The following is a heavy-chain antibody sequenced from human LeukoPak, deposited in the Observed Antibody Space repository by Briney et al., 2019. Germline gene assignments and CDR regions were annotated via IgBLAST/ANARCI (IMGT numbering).Heavy chain of an antibody. D-gene: IGHD3-22*01. Sequence: GGSLRLSCATFGFTFCYGMTWVRQAPGKGLEWVSTISISGGTTYYADSVKGRFTISRENSKNTLYLQMNSLRAEDTAVYYCAHTDSYYFDSGMVSWGQGALVTVSS. CDR2: ISISGGTT. CDR1: GFTFCYG. V-gene: IGHV3-23*01. CDR3: AHTDSYYFDSGMVS. J-gene: IGHJ5*02.